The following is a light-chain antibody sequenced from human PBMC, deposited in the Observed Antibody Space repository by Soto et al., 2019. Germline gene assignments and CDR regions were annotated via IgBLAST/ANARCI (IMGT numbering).Light chain of an antibody. CDR2: GAS. J-gene: IGKJ4*01. CDR3: QQYDNWPPLS. V-gene: IGKV3-15*01. CDR1: QSVNSN. Sequence: EIVMTQSPATLSVSPGERATLSCRASQSVNSNLAWYQQKPGQAPRLLIYGASSRATGVPARFGGSWSGTEYTLTISSLQSEDFAVYYCQQYDNWPPLSFGGGTKLESK.